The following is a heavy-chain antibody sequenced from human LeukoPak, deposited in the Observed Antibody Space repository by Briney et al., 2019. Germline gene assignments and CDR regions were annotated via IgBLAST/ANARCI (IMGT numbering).Heavy chain of an antibody. Sequence: ASVKVSCKASGYTFTSYYMHGVRQAPGQGLEWMGIISPSGASTTYAQNFQGRVTMARDMSTSTLYMELSSLKSEDTAVYYCARGSSRSPRDAFDIWGQGTMVTVSS. J-gene: IGHJ3*02. CDR2: ISPSGAST. CDR1: GYTFTSYY. V-gene: IGHV1-46*01. CDR3: ARGSSRSPRDAFDI.